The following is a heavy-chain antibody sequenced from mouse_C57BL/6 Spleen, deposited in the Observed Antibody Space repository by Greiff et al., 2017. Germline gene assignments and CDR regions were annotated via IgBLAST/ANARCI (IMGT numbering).Heavy chain of an antibody. CDR3: ARDTTVGDY. CDR1: GYTLTDYY. V-gene: IGHV1-26*01. J-gene: IGHJ2*01. Sequence: VQLQQSGPELVKPGASVKISCKASGYTLTDYYMNWVKQSHGKSLEWIGDINPNNGGTSYNQKFKGKATLTVDKSSSTAYMELRSLTSEDSAVYYCARDTTVGDYWGQGTTLTVSS. CDR2: INPNNGGT. D-gene: IGHD1-1*01.